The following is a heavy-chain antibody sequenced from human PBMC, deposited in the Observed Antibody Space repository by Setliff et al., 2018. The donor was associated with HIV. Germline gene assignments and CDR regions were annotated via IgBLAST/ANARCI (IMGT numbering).Heavy chain of an antibody. CDR1: GGSISSGGYY. V-gene: IGHV4-31*01. Sequence: KTSETLSLTCTVSGGSISSGGYYWSWIRQHPGKGLEWIGYIYYSGSTYYNPSLKSLVTISVDTSKNQFSLKLSSVTAADTAVYYCARGYGDPPPGYYYMDVWGKGTTVTVSS. D-gene: IGHD4-17*01. CDR3: ARGYGDPPPGYYYMDV. CDR2: IYYSGST. J-gene: IGHJ6*03.